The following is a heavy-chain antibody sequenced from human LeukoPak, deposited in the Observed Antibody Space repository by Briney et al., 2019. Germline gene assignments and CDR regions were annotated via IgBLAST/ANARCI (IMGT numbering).Heavy chain of an antibody. V-gene: IGHV1-69*13. J-gene: IGHJ4*02. Sequence: GASVKVSCKASGGTFSSYAISWVRQAPGQGLEWMGGIIPIFGTANYAQKFQGRVTITADESTSTAYMELSSLRSEDTAVYYCAGSRRDGYNYGLFDYWGQGTLVTVSS. CDR3: AGSRRDGYNYGLFDY. CDR1: GGTFSSYA. CDR2: IIPIFGTA. D-gene: IGHD5-24*01.